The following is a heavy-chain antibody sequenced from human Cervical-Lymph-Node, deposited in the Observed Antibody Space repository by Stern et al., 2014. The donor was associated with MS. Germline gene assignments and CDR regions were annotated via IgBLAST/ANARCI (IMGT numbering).Heavy chain of an antibody. CDR1: GGTFSKFP. CDR3: ALSSETSDRWYSLGYDL. J-gene: IGHJ5*02. CDR2: IFPVFGTP. D-gene: IGHD6-13*01. V-gene: IGHV1-69*01. Sequence: QVQLMQSGAEVTKPGSSVKVSCKASGGTFSKFPSSWVRQAPGQGLEWMGGIFPVFGTPTYAQEFRGRVTITADASTSTVYTELSSLRSDDTAVYYCALSSETSDRWYSLGYDLWGQGTLVTVSS.